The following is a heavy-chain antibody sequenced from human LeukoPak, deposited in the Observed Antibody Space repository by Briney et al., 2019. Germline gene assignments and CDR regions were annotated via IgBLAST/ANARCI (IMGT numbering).Heavy chain of an antibody. CDR1: GYSISSGYY. J-gene: IGHJ4*02. CDR2: MYSSGST. CDR3: ARDSSGWLVGYFDY. Sequence: PSETLSLTCAVSGYSISSGYYWGWIRQPPGKGLEWIGNMYSSGSTKYNPSLESRVTISLGTSNNQFSLKVHSVTAADTAVYYCARDSSGWLVGYFDYWGQGILVTVAS. V-gene: IGHV4-38-2*02. D-gene: IGHD6-19*01.